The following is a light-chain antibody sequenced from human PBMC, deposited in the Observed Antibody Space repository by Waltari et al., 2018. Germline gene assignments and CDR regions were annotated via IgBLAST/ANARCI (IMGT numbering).Light chain of an antibody. J-gene: IGKJ3*01. CDR2: RAS. CDR1: QSVLYSSNNKNY. Sequence: DIVMTQSPDSLAVSLGERATINCKSSQSVLYSSNNKNYLAWCQQKPGQAPKVLIYRASTRESGVPDRFSGSGSGTDFTLTISSLQAEDVAVYYCQQYYSTPFTFGPGTKVDIK. CDR3: QQYYSTPFT. V-gene: IGKV4-1*01.